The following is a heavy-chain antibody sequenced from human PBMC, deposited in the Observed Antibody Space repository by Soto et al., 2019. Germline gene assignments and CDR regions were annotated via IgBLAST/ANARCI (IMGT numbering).Heavy chain of an antibody. Sequence: QVQLQQWGAGLLKPSETLSLTCAVYGGSFSGYYWSWIRQPPGKGMEWIGEINHSGSTNYNPSLKSRVTISVDTFKNQFSLKLSSVTVADTAVYYCARIIAADGCRYFQQWGKGTLVTVSS. CDR2: INHSGST. CDR1: GGSFSGYY. V-gene: IGHV4-34*01. CDR3: ARIIAADGCRYFQQ. D-gene: IGHD6-13*01. J-gene: IGHJ1*01.